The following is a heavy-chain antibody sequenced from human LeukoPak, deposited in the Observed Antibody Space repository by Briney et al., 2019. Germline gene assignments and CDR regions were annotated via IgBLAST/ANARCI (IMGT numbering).Heavy chain of an antibody. CDR3: ARYCTTTSCRFYYGMDV. CDR1: GFTFSSYG. J-gene: IGHJ6*02. Sequence: GGSLRLSCAASGFTFSSYGMSWVRQAPGKGLEWVSAITGSGDNTFHAHSVKGRFTISRDNSKNTLFLQMNSLRADDTAVYYCARYCTTTSCRFYYGMDVWGQGTTVTVSS. V-gene: IGHV3-23*01. D-gene: IGHD2-2*01. CDR2: ITGSGDNT.